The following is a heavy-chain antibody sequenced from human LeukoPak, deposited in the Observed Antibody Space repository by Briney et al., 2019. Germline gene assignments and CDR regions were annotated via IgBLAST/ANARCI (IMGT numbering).Heavy chain of an antibody. D-gene: IGHD3-16*01. CDR3: AKDLPLGESI. CDR1: GFAFSTYA. Sequence: GGSLRLSCAASGFAFSTYAMNWVRQAPGKGLEGISAINYGGTVTYYADSVKGRFSISRDNSENTLYLQMNNLRGEDTAAYHCAKDLPLGESIWGQGTPVTVSS. CDR2: INYGGTVT. J-gene: IGHJ4*02. V-gene: IGHV3-23*01.